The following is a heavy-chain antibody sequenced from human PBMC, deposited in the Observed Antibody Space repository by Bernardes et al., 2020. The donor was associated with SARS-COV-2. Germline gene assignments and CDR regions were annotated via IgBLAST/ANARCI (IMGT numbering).Heavy chain of an antibody. J-gene: IGHJ4*02. CDR1: GVSISNYF. D-gene: IGHD3-22*01. V-gene: IGHV4-59*01. Sequence: SEPLSLTCTVSGVSISNYFWSWIRQPPGKGLEWIGYISYTGSNAYNPSLKSRVTISRDTSKNHFSLKLNSVTAADTAVYYCARAGMEYYYDSSFDYWGQGTLVTVSS. CDR2: ISYTGSN. CDR3: ARAGMEYYYDSSFDY.